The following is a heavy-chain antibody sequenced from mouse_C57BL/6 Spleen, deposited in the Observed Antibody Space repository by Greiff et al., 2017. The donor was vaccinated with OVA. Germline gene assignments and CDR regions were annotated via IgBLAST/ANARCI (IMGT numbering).Heavy chain of an antibody. CDR2: IDPSDSYT. J-gene: IGHJ2*01. Sequence: VQLQQPGAELVKPGASVKLSCKASGYTFTSYWMQWVKQRPGQGLEWIGEIDPSDSYTNYNQKFKGKATLTVDTSSSTAYMQLRSLTSEDSAVYYCARAGTRGYWGQGTTLTVSS. CDR3: ARAGTRGY. D-gene: IGHD4-1*01. CDR1: GYTFTSYW. V-gene: IGHV1-50*01.